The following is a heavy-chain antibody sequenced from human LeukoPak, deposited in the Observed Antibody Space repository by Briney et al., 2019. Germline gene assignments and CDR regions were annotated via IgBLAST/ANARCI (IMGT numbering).Heavy chain of an antibody. V-gene: IGHV5-51*01. CDR2: IYPGDSDT. CDR1: GYSFTTYW. Sequence: PGESLKISCKGSGYSFTTYWIGWVRQMPGKGLEWMGTIYPGDSDTRYSPSFQGQVTISADKSVSTAYLQWNSLKASDTAMYYCARLRDNWEDYWGQGTLVTVSS. CDR3: ARLRDNWEDY. D-gene: IGHD1-20*01. J-gene: IGHJ4*02.